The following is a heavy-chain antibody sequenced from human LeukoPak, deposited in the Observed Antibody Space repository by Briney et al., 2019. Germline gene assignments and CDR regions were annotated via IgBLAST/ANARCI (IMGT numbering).Heavy chain of an antibody. J-gene: IGHJ4*02. CDR1: GGSFSGYY. CDR3: ARGGEEGLDY. D-gene: IGHD3-10*01. CDR2: INHSGST. Sequence: SETLSLTCAVYGGSFSGYYWSWIRQPPGKGLEWIGEINHSGSTNYNPSLTSRVTISVDTSKNQFSLKLSSVTAADTAVYYCARGGEEGLDYWGQGTLVTVSS. V-gene: IGHV4-34*01.